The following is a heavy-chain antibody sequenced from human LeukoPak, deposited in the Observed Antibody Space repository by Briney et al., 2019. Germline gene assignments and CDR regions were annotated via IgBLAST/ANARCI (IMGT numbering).Heavy chain of an antibody. CDR2: IYHSGST. Sequence: PSETLSLTCTVSGGSISSGGYYWSWIRQPPGKGLEWIGCIYHSGSTYYNPSLKSRVTISVDRSKNQFSLKLSSVTAADTAVYYCARTVAGTYFYYYGMDVWGQGTTVTVSS. CDR1: GGSISSGGYY. CDR3: ARTVAGTYFYYYGMDV. D-gene: IGHD6-19*01. V-gene: IGHV4-30-2*01. J-gene: IGHJ6*02.